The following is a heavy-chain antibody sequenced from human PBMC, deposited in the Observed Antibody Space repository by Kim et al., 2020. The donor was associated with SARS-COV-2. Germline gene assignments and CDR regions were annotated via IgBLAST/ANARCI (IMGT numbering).Heavy chain of an antibody. Sequence: SETLSLTCTVSGTSLSGYFWAWIRQPPGRGLEWIGEIDQSGGTNYNASLMGRLTISVDMSKKQFSLRLTSLTAADTAVYYCARGQSVWGWELLAHDAFV. J-gene: IGHJ3*02. D-gene: IGHD1-26*01. CDR2: IDQSGGT. CDR1: GTSLSGYF. CDR3: ARGQSVWGWELLAHDAFV. V-gene: IGHV4-34*01.